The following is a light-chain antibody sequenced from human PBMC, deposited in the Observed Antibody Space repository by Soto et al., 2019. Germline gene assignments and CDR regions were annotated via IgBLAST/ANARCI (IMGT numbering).Light chain of an antibody. J-gene: IGKJ5*01. V-gene: IGKV3-11*01. CDR1: QSFRGL. Sequence: EVVLTQSPVTLSFSPGERATLSSRASQSFRGLLAWYQQKPGQAPRLLIYDAYNRATGIPPRFSGSGSGTDFTLTISSLEPEDSAVYYCQQRHMWPITFGQGTRLEIK. CDR2: DAY. CDR3: QQRHMWPIT.